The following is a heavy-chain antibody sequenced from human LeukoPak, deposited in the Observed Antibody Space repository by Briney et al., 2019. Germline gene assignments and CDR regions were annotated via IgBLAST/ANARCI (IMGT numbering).Heavy chain of an antibody. Sequence: ASVKASCKASGYTFTGYYMHGVRQAPGQGLEWMGWINPNSGGTNYAQKFHGRVTMTRDTSISTAYMELSRLRSDDTAVYYCARFYGGNSEVDSGGQGTLVTVSS. J-gene: IGHJ4*02. D-gene: IGHD4-23*01. CDR3: ARFYGGNSEVDS. V-gene: IGHV1-2*02. CDR2: INPNSGGT. CDR1: GYTFTGYY.